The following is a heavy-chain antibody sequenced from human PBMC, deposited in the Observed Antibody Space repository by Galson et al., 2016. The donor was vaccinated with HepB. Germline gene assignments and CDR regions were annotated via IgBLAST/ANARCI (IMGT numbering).Heavy chain of an antibody. CDR3: ARDRQSQRIVVEPTPLIPHFDS. Sequence: SLRLSCAASGFTFSLFGMHWVRQAPGKGLEWVASIWYDGGEQYYADSVRGRFLISRDNSKNTLFLQMNSLRVDDTAVYFCARDRQSQRIVVEPTPLIPHFDSRGQGALVTISS. CDR1: GFTFSLFG. J-gene: IGHJ4*02. V-gene: IGHV3-33*01. D-gene: IGHD2-21*01. CDR2: IWYDGGEQ.